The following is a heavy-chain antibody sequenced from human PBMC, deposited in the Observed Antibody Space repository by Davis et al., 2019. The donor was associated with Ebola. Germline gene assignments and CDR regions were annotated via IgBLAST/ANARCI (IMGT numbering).Heavy chain of an antibody. CDR2: IVEISTYR. V-gene: IGHV3-21*01. CDR1: GFIFSTYS. Sequence: PGGSLRLSCEASGFIFSTYSMSWVRQAPGRGLEWLSSIVEISTYRYYADSVKGRFTISRDNARNSLYLEMNSLRADDTAIYHCARVAAAAAKGPFDNWGQGALVTVSS. J-gene: IGHJ4*02. D-gene: IGHD6-13*01. CDR3: ARVAAAAAKGPFDN.